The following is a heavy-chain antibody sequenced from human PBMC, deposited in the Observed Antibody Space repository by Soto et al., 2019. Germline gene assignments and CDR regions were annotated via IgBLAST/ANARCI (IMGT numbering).Heavy chain of an antibody. V-gene: IGHV3-30*03. CDR3: ARDSGWPILNFDN. D-gene: IGHD3-10*01. J-gene: IGHJ4*02. CDR1: DFDFSSYG. CDR2: SSYDGRET. Sequence: HPGGSLRLSCAASDFDFSSYGIHWVRQAPGKGLEWVAASSYDGRETFYADSAKGRFTVSKEMSKNTAFLQMNALRHEDTAVYFCARDSGWPILNFDNWGQGXPVTVYS.